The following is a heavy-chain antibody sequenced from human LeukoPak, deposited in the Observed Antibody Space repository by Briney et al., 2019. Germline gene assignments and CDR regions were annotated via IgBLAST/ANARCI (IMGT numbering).Heavy chain of an antibody. J-gene: IGHJ4*02. D-gene: IGHD3-22*01. CDR1: GGSFSGYY. V-gene: IGHV4-34*01. Sequence: PSETLSLTCAVYGGSFSGYYWSWIRQPPGKGLEWIGEINHSGSTNYNPSLKSRVTISVGTSKNQFSLKLSSVTAADTAVYYCASAYYYDSSGYLNVSYYFDYWGQGTLVSVSS. CDR2: INHSGST. CDR3: ASAYYYDSSGYLNVSYYFDY.